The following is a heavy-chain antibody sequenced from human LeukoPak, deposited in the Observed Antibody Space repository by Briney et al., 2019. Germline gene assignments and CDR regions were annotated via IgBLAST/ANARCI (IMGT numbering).Heavy chain of an antibody. Sequence: GGSLRLSCAASGFTFSSYWTHWVRQAPGKGLVWVSRINSDGSSTSYADSVKGRFTISRDNAKNTLYLQMNSLRAEDTAVYYCARAGDSGSYQGDYWGQGTLVTVSS. CDR1: GFTFSSYW. V-gene: IGHV3-74*01. CDR2: INSDGSST. J-gene: IGHJ4*02. D-gene: IGHD1-26*01. CDR3: ARAGDSGSYQGDY.